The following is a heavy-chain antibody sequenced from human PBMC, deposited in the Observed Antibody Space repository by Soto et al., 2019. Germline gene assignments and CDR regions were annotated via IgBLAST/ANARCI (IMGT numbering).Heavy chain of an antibody. V-gene: IGHV4-34*01. J-gene: IGHJ6*03. Sequence: QVQLQQWGAGLLKPSETLSLTCAVYGGSFSGYYWSWIRQPPGKGLEWIGEINHSGSTNYNPSLKRRFNISVDTSKTQFSRELSSVTAADTAVYYCASPHSNYRILRRYYYMDGWGEGTTFTVSS. D-gene: IGHD4-4*01. CDR1: GGSFSGYY. CDR2: INHSGST. CDR3: ASPHSNYRILRRYYYMDG.